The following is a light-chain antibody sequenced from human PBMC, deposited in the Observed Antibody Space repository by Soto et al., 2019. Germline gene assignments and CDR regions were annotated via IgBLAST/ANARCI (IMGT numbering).Light chain of an antibody. CDR1: QSISTY. CDR2: AAS. V-gene: IGKV1-39*01. J-gene: IGKJ2*01. CDR3: QQSYSTPHT. Sequence: DIQMTQSPSFLSASVGDRVTITCRASQSISTYLNWYQQKVGKAPKLLIYAASSLQRGVPSRISGSRSGTDFTLTISSLQPENFATYYRQQSYSTPHTFGQGTKLEIK.